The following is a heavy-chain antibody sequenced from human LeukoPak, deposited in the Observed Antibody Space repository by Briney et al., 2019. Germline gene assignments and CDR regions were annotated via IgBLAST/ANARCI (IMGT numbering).Heavy chain of an antibody. CDR1: GFTFSSYA. D-gene: IGHD3-3*01. CDR3: ARQYYDFWSGYYALGY. Sequence: PGRSLRLSCAASGFTFSSYAMHWVRQAPGEGLEWVAVISYDGSNKYYADSVKGRFTISRDNSKNTLYLQMNSLRAEDTAVYYCARQYYDFWSGYYALGYWGQGTLVTVSS. CDR2: ISYDGSNK. J-gene: IGHJ4*02. V-gene: IGHV3-30*01.